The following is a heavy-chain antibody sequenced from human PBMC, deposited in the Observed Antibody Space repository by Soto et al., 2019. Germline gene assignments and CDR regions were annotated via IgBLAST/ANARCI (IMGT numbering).Heavy chain of an antibody. J-gene: IGHJ4*02. D-gene: IGHD2-15*01. CDR2: IFPRDPDV. CDR1: GYIFTSYW. V-gene: IGHV5-51*01. CDR3: ARYDCRGGSCRFEY. Sequence: GESLKISCKGSGYIFTSYWIGWVRQMPGKGLEWMGIIFPRDPDVRYSPSFQGQVTIAVDKSINTAYLHWSSLEASDTVMYYCARYDCRGGSCRFEYWGQGTLVTVSS.